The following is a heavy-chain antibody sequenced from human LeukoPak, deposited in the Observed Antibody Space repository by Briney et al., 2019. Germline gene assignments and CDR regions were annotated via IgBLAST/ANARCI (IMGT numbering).Heavy chain of an antibody. D-gene: IGHD1-26*01. J-gene: IGHJ4*02. V-gene: IGHV3-23*01. Sequence: GGSLRLSCAASGFTFSSYAMTWVRQAPGKGLEWVSAIRGSGTSTYYADSVKGRFTISRDNSKNTLYLQMNSLRAEDTAVYYCAKRDSGSHYVDYWGQGTLVTVSS. CDR2: IRGSGTST. CDR3: AKRDSGSHYVDY. CDR1: GFTFSSYA.